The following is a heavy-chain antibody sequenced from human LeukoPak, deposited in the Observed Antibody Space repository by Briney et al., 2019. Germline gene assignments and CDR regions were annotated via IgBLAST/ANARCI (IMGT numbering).Heavy chain of an antibody. CDR2: IYSSGSA. Sequence: PSETLSLTCTASGGSISSYYWSWIRQPPGKGLEWIGYIYSSGSANRNPSLRSRVTISVDTSKNQFSLKLSSVTAADTAVYYCARLSISSSSLYFDYWGLGTLVTVSS. CDR3: ARLSISSSSLYFDY. J-gene: IGHJ4*02. V-gene: IGHV4-4*09. CDR1: GGSISSYY. D-gene: IGHD6-6*01.